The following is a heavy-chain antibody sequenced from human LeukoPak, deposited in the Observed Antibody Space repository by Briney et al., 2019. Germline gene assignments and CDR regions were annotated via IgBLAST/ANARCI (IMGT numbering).Heavy chain of an antibody. D-gene: IGHD6-13*01. J-gene: IGHJ5*02. V-gene: IGHV4-4*09. CDR2: IYTSGST. CDR3: ARLGSSWYFWFDP. CDR1: GGSVSSYY. Sequence: SETLSLTCTVSGGSVSSYYWSWIRQPPGKGLEWIGYIYTSGSTNHNPSLKSRVTISVDTSKNQFSLKLSSVTAADTAVYYCARLGSSWYFWFDPWGQGTLVTVSS.